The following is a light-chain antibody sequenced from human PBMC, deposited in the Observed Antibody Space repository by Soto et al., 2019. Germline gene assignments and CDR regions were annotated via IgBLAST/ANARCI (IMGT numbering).Light chain of an antibody. CDR3: QQYNDYIT. J-gene: IGKJ5*01. CDR2: DAS. Sequence: DIQMTQSPSTLSASVGDRVTITCRASQSISSWLAWYQQKPGKAPKVLIYDASSLENGVPTRFSGTGSETEFTLTVSSLQPDDSATYYCQQYNDYITFGQGTRLEIK. CDR1: QSISSW. V-gene: IGKV1-5*01.